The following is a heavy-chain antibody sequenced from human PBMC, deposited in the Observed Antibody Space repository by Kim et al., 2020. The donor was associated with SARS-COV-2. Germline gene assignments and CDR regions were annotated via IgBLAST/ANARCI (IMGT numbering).Heavy chain of an antibody. V-gene: IGHV4-39*01. CDR3: ARRKLAGATRP. J-gene: IGHJ4*02. CDR2: FSYNGNT. Sequence: SETLSLTCTVSGGSINSLTDYWGWIRQPPGKGLEWIGSFSYNGNTCYNPSLKSRVTISADTSKNQFSLILSSVTAADTATYYCARRKLAGATRPWGTGTLVTASS. D-gene: IGHD1-26*01. CDR1: GGSINSLTDY.